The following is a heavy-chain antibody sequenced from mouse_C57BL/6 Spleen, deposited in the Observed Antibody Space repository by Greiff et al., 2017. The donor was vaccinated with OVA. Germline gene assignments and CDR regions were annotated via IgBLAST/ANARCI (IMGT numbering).Heavy chain of an antibody. J-gene: IGHJ4*01. CDR2: LWRGGST. CDR3: AKDYYDYDGAMDY. Sequence: QVQLKESGPGLVQPSQSLSITCTVSGFSLTSYGVHWVRQSPGKGLEWLGVLWRGGSTDYNAAFMSRLSITKDNSKSQVFFKMNSLQADDTAIYYCAKDYYDYDGAMDYWGQGTSVTVSS. V-gene: IGHV2-5*01. D-gene: IGHD2-4*01. CDR1: GFSLTSYG.